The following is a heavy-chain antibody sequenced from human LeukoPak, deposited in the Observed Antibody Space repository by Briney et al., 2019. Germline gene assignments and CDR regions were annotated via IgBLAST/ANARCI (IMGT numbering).Heavy chain of an antibody. V-gene: IGHV3-23*01. CDR1: RITFSNYA. CDR3: AKEVVPAAIDSWFDY. CDR2: ISGSGGGT. D-gene: IGHD2-2*01. J-gene: IGHJ4*02. Sequence: GGSLRLSCAASRITFSNYAITWVRQAPGKGLEWVAGISGSGGGTYYGDSVKGRFTISRDNSRDTLYLQMNSLRVEDTAIYYCAKEVVPAAIDSWFDYWGQGTLVTVSS.